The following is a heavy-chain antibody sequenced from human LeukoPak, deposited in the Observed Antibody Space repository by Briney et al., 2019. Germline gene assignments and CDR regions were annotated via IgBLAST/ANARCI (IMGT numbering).Heavy chain of an antibody. CDR2: ISNNGGYT. Sequence: GGSLRLSWAASGFTFSSSAMSWVRQAPGKGLEWVSAISNNGGYTYYADSVQGRFTISRDNSKSTLCLQMNSLRAEDTAVYYCATLPPFQYCSNGVCPREYKDYWGQGTLVTVSS. CDR3: ATLPPFQYCSNGVCPREYKDY. V-gene: IGHV3-23*01. J-gene: IGHJ4*02. D-gene: IGHD2-8*01. CDR1: GFTFSSSA.